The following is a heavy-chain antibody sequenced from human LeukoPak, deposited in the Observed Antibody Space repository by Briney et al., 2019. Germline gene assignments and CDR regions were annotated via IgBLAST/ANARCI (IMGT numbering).Heavy chain of an antibody. D-gene: IGHD3-22*01. CDR3: ARAADSSGYYYLFDC. V-gene: IGHV1-2*04. CDR2: INPNSGGT. J-gene: IGHJ4*02. CDR1: GYTFTGYY. Sequence: ASVKVSCKASGYTFTGYYMHWVRQAPGQGLEWMGWINPNSGGTNYAQKFQGWVTMTRDTSISTACMELSRLRSDDTAVYYCARAADSSGYYYLFDCWGQGTLVTVSS.